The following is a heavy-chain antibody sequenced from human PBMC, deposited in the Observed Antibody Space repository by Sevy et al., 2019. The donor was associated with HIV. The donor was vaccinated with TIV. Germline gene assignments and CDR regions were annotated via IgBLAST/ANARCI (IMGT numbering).Heavy chain of an antibody. CDR2: INPISGGA. V-gene: IGHV1-2*06. J-gene: IGHJ6*02. D-gene: IGHD3-3*01. CDR3: ARAPTDFWTGGMAV. Sequence: ASVKVSCKASGYAFTGYYIHWVRQAPGQGLEWMGRINPISGGADDSQKFQGRVTMTRDTSISTAYMDMSRLRSDDTAVYYCARAPTDFWTGGMAVWGQGTVVTVSS. CDR1: GYAFTGYY.